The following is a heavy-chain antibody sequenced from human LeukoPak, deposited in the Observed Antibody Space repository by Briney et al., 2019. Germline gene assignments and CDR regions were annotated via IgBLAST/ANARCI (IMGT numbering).Heavy chain of an antibody. CDR1: GFIFSRDS. J-gene: IGHJ4*02. CDR2: ISHDSGIR. V-gene: IGHV3-48*01. CDR3: ARVGEGAAKD. D-gene: IGHD1-26*01. Sequence: GGSLTLSCAASGFIFSRDSMNWVRQAPGKGLEWISYISHDSGIRYYADSVRGRFTISSGNSKNTLYLQMNSLRVEDTAVYYCARVGEGAAKDWGQGTLVTVSS.